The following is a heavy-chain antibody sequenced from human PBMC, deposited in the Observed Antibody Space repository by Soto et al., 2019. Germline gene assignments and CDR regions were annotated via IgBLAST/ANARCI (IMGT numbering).Heavy chain of an antibody. D-gene: IGHD6-19*01. CDR2: IYYIGST. V-gene: IGHV4-59*12. CDR1: GGSISSYY. J-gene: IGHJ6*02. Sequence: SETLSLTCTVSGGSISSYYWSWIRQPPGKGLEWIGYIYYIGSTNYNPSLKSRVTISVDTSKNQFSLKLSSVTAADTAVYYCARDLTSPAVAVAGRMVYYYGMDVWGQGTTVTVSS. CDR3: ARDLTSPAVAVAGRMVYYYGMDV.